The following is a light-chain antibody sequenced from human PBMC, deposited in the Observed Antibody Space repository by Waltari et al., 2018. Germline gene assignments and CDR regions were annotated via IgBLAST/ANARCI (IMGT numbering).Light chain of an antibody. CDR1: SSNVSNNY. CDR3: ATWDSSLNVVV. J-gene: IGLJ2*01. V-gene: IGLV1-51*02. Sequence: QSVVTQPPSVSAAPGQMVTISCSGTSSNVSNNYVYWYQQFPGSAPKVLIYEDTKRPSGTPDRFSGSKSDTSATLGISGLRTGDEADYYCATWDSSLNVVVFGGGTKLTVL. CDR2: EDT.